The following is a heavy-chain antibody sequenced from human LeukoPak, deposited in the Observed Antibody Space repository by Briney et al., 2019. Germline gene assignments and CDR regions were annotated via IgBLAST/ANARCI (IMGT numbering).Heavy chain of an antibody. CDR1: GLTLSPYW. CDR2: ISTDGTAT. Sequence: GGSLRLSCAASGLTLSPYWMHWVRQAPGKGLVWVSHISTDGTATTYADSVKGRFTISRDNAKSTLYLQMNSLRAEDTAVYYCARGPWDIVVVVAATDFDYWGQGTLVTVSS. V-gene: IGHV3-74*01. J-gene: IGHJ4*02. CDR3: ARGPWDIVVVVAATDFDY. D-gene: IGHD2-15*01.